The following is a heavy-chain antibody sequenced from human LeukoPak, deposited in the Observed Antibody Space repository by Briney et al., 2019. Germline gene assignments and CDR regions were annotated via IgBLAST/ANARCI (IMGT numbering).Heavy chain of an antibody. J-gene: IGHJ3*02. V-gene: IGHV7-4-1*02. CDR2: INTNTGNP. D-gene: IGHD3-10*01. Sequence: ASVKVSCKASGYTFTSYAMNWVRQAPGQGLEWMGWINTNTGNPTYAQGFTGRFVFSLDTSVSTAYLQISSLKAEDTAVYYCARAMVRGVHDAFDIWGQGTMVTVSS. CDR1: GYTFTSYA. CDR3: ARAMVRGVHDAFDI.